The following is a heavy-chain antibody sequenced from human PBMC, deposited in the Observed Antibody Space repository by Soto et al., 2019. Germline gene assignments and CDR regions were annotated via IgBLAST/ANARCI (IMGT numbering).Heavy chain of an antibody. D-gene: IGHD4-17*01. CDR3: TKAGTTVTGYYYYMDV. CDR1: GYTFTSYA. CDR2: INAGNGNT. V-gene: IGHV1-3*01. J-gene: IGHJ6*03. Sequence: SVKVSCKASGYTFTSYAMHWVRQAPGQRLEWMGWINAGNGNTKYSQKFQGRVTITRDTSASTAYMELSSLRSEDTAVYYCTKAGTTVTGYYYYMDVWGKGTTVTVSS.